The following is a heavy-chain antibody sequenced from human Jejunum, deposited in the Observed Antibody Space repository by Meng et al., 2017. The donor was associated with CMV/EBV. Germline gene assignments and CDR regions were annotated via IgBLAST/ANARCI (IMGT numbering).Heavy chain of an antibody. CDR1: GFPFSSYS. V-gene: IGHV3-48*04. D-gene: IGHD5-18*01. J-gene: IGHJ5*02. CDR3: ARDLQLST. CDR2: ITSSSGTI. Sequence: LSCAASGFPFSSYSMNWVRQAPGKGLEWVSSITSSSGTIYYADSVKGRFTIYRDNAKNSLPLQMNSLRADDTAVYYCARDLQLSTWGQGTLVTVSS.